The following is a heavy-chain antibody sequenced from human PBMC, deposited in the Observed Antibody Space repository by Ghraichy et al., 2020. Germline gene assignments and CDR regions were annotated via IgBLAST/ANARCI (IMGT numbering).Heavy chain of an antibody. CDR1: GFTFSSYW. CDR3: ARDLRGSSQFNIFQY. V-gene: IGHV3-7*01. CDR2: IKQDGSER. J-gene: IGHJ1*01. D-gene: IGHD6-13*01. Sequence: GESLRLSCAASGFTFSSYWMNWVRQAPGKGLEWVGNIKQDGSERYYVDSVKGRFTISRDNAKDSLYLQMNSLRAEDTAVYYCARDLRGSSQFNIFQYWGQGALVTVSS.